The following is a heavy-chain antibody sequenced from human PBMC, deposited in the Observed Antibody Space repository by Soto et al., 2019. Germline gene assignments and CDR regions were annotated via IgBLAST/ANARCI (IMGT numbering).Heavy chain of an antibody. Sequence: GGSLRLSCAASGFTFSSYGMHWVRQAPGKGLEWVAVIWYDGSNKYYADSVKGRFTISRDNSKNTLYLQMNSLRAEDTAVYYCARDPTYYDFWSGYPQYYYYYMDVWGKGTTVTVSS. CDR3: ARDPTYYDFWSGYPQYYYYYMDV. D-gene: IGHD3-3*01. CDR2: IWYDGSNK. CDR1: GFTFSSYG. J-gene: IGHJ6*03. V-gene: IGHV3-33*01.